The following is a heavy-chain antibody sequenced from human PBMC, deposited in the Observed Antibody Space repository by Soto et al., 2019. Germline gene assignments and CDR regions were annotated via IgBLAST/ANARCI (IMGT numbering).Heavy chain of an antibody. CDR3: AHRGGAAVGLYYFDY. Sequence: QITLNESGPTLVKPTQTLTLTCTFSGFSLSTTGVGVGWIRQTPGKALEWRALIYWHDDKRYSPSPKSRLNSTKDTSKNQLVLKKSNMAPVDTATYYCAHRGGAAVGLYYFDYWDKGTLVTVSS. V-gene: IGHV2-5*01. CDR1: GFSLSTTGVG. D-gene: IGHD6-13*01. J-gene: IGHJ4*01. CDR2: IYWHDDK.